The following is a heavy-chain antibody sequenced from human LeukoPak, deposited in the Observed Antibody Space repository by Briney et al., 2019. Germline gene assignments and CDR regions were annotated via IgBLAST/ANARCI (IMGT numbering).Heavy chain of an antibody. J-gene: IGHJ4*02. D-gene: IGHD6-25*01. CDR3: ARDLGWSGSH. CDR2: INPTGGT. CDR1: GYTFTGHY. V-gene: IGHV1-2*02. Sequence: GASVKVSCKASGYTFTGHYMNWVRLAPGQGLEWMGWINPTGGTTYAQKFQDRVTMTRDTSINTAYMELSGLRSDGTAVYYCARDLGWSGSHWGQGTLVTVSS.